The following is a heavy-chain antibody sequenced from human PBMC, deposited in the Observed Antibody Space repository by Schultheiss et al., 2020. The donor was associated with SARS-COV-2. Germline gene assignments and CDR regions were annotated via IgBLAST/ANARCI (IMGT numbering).Heavy chain of an antibody. J-gene: IGHJ4*02. CDR3: ARGAAGYSYGYGYYFDY. D-gene: IGHD5-18*01. CDR2: IYHSGST. V-gene: IGHV4-38-2*02. CDR1: GYSISSGYY. Sequence: SETLSLTCTVSGYSISSGYYWGWIRQPPGKGLEWIGSIYHSGSTYYNPSLKSRVTISVDTSKNQFSLKLSSVTAADTAVYYCARGAAGYSYGYGYYFDYWGQGILVTVSS.